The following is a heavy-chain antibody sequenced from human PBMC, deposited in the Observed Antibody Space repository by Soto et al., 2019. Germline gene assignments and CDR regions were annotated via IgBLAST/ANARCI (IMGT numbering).Heavy chain of an antibody. CDR2: IFPGDSDT. CDR1: GYLFTSQW. D-gene: IGHD2-15*01. CDR3: ARQKGAGYSDWYFDL. V-gene: IGHV5-51*01. J-gene: IGHJ2*01. Sequence: EVQLVQSAAEVKKPGEFLKISGKGSGYLFTSQWIAWVRQMPGKCLEWMVIIFPGDSDTRYTPSFEGQVTISVDKSNSTAYLQWSSLKASDTAIYYCARQKGAGYSDWYFDLWGRGTPVTVSS.